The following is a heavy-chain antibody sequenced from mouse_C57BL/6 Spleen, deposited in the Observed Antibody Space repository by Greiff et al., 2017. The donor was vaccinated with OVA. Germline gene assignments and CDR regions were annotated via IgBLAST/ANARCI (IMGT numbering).Heavy chain of an antibody. D-gene: IGHD2-3*01. Sequence: EVKVEESGEGLVKPGGSLKLSCAASGFTFSSYAMSWVRQTPEKRLEWVAYISSGGDYIYYADTVKGRFTISRDNARNTLYLQMSSLKSEDTAMYYCTRDGNYFDYWGQGTTLTVSS. J-gene: IGHJ2*01. V-gene: IGHV5-9-1*02. CDR3: TRDGNYFDY. CDR2: ISSGGDYI. CDR1: GFTFSSYA.